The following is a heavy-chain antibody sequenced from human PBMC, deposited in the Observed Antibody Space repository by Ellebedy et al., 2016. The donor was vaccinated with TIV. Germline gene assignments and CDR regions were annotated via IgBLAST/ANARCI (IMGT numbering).Heavy chain of an antibody. D-gene: IGHD2-2*01. CDR3: ARGGYCSSTSCAPADAFDV. V-gene: IGHV3-33*01. J-gene: IGHJ3*01. CDR2: IWSDGSSK. CDR1: GFTFSTYV. Sequence: GGSLRLSCAASGFTFSTYVMHWVRQAPGKGLEWAAVIWSDGSSKYYADSVKGRFTISGDSSKNTVYLQMTSLRADDTAVYYCARGGYCSSTSCAPADAFDVWGPGTEVTISS.